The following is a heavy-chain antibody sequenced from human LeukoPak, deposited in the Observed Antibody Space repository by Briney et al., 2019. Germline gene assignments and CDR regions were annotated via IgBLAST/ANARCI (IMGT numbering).Heavy chain of an antibody. CDR1: GFMFSNYG. V-gene: IGHV3-30*02. D-gene: IGHD3-10*01. CDR3: AKGGVSRGPGARAFDI. CDR2: IRYDGSIK. Sequence: PGGSLRLSCAASGFMFSNYGMHWVRQAPGKGLEWVAFIRYDGSIKFYADSVKGRFTISRDNSKNTLYLQMNSLRAEDTAVYYCAKGGVSRGPGARAFDIWGQGTMVTVSS. J-gene: IGHJ3*02.